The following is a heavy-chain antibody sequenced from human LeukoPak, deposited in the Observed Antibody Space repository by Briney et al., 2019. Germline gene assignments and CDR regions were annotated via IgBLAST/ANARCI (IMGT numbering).Heavy chain of an antibody. V-gene: IGHV4-34*01. Sequence: SENLSLNCAVYGGSFSGYYWSWIRQPPGKGLEWIGEINHSGSTNYNPSLKSRVTISVDTSKNQFSLKLSSVTAADTAVYYCARVSTMVRAYWFDPWGQGTLVTVSS. CDR2: INHSGST. CDR1: GGSFSGYY. D-gene: IGHD3-10*01. J-gene: IGHJ5*02. CDR3: ARVSTMVRAYWFDP.